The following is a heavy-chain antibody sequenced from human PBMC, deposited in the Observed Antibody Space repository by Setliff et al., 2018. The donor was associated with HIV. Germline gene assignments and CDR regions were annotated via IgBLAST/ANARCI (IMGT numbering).Heavy chain of an antibody. CDR1: GGSFSGYY. J-gene: IGHJ4*02. D-gene: IGHD3-3*01. V-gene: IGHV4-34*01. CDR2: INHSGST. CDR3: ASLITYYDFWSGYYSPIGFDY. Sequence: PSETLSLTCAVYGGSFSGYYWSWIRQPPGKGLEWIGEINHSGSTNYNPSLKSRVTISVDTSKNRFSRKLSSVTAADTAVYYCASLITYYDFWSGYYSPIGFDYWGQGTRVTVSS.